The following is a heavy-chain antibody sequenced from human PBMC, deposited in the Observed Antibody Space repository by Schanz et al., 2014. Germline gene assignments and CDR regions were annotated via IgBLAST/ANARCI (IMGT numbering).Heavy chain of an antibody. D-gene: IGHD3-22*01. CDR3: AKSYDTSGYSGFDY. Sequence: QVQLVESGGGVVQPGRSLRLSCAGSGFSFSDYGMHWVRQAPGRGLEWVAFISYHGSERYYADSVKGRFTISRDNSKNTLYLQMNSLRTEDTAVYFCAKSYDTSGYSGFDYWGQGTLATVSS. CDR1: GFSFSDYG. V-gene: IGHV3-30*18. J-gene: IGHJ4*02. CDR2: ISYHGSER.